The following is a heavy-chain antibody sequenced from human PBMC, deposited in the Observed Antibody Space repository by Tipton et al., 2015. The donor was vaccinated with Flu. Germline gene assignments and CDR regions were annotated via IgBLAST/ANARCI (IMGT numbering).Heavy chain of an antibody. CDR2: IYYSGST. CDR3: ARYFRVYGYDSSGYYLP. CDR1: GGSISSGGYY. Sequence: TLSLTCTVSGGSISSGGYYWSWIRQHPGKGLEWIGYIYYSGSTYYNPPLKSRVTISVDTSKNQFSLKLSSVTAADTAVYYCARYFRVYGYDSSGYYLPWGQGTLVTVSS. J-gene: IGHJ5*02. V-gene: IGHV4-31*03. D-gene: IGHD3-22*01.